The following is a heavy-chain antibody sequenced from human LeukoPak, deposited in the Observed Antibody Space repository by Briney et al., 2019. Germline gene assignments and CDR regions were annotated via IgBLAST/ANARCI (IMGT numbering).Heavy chain of an antibody. J-gene: IGHJ3*02. V-gene: IGHV3-23*01. D-gene: IGHD3-10*01. CDR1: GVTFSTNP. Sequence: GGSLRLSCAASGVTFSTNPKSWVRQAPGKGLEWVSAISPDNTYYADSVKGRLTISRDDSKNTVYLQMNSPRAEDTARYYCVKEHVDRAFTRSFEIWGQGTVVTVSS. CDR2: ISPDNT. CDR3: VKEHVDRAFTRSFEI.